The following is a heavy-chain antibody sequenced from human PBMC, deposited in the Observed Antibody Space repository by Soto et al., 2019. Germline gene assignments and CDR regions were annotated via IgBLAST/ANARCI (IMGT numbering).Heavy chain of an antibody. CDR2: ISSSSSYT. D-gene: IGHD2-21*01. CDR1: EFTFSDYY. J-gene: IGHJ6*02. CDR3: VRDRLDYAMDV. Sequence: GGSLRLSCAASEFTFSDYYMSWIRQAPGKGLEWVSYISSSSSYTNYADSVKGRYTISRDNTKNSLYLQLNSLRAEDTAVYYCVRDRLDYAMDVWGQGTAVTVSS. V-gene: IGHV3-11*05.